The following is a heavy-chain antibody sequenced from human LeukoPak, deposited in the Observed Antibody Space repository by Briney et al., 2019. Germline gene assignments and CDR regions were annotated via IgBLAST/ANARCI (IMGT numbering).Heavy chain of an antibody. D-gene: IGHD3-10*01. CDR3: ARVAKLLWFGESEYYFDY. CDR1: VYTFTSYA. J-gene: IGHJ4*02. CDR2: INTNTGNP. V-gene: IGHV7-4-1*02. Sequence: ASVKVSCKSSVYTFTSYAMNWVRQAPGQGLEWMGWINTNTGNPTYAQGFTGRFFFFLDTSVSTAYLQISSLKAEDTAVYYCARVAKLLWFGESEYYFDYWGQGTLVTVSS.